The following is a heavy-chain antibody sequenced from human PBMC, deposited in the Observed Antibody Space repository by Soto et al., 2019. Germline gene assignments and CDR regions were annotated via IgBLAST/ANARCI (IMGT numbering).Heavy chain of an antibody. CDR2: IYYSGST. CDR3: AREQSGYSYYPFDY. D-gene: IGHD3-9*01. Sequence: PSETLSLTCTVSGGSISSYYWSWIRQPPGKGLEWIGYIYYSGSTNYNPSLKSRVTISVDTSKNQFSLKLSSVTAADTAVYYCAREQSGYSYYPFDYWGQGTLVTVSS. V-gene: IGHV4-59*01. J-gene: IGHJ4*02. CDR1: GGSISSYY.